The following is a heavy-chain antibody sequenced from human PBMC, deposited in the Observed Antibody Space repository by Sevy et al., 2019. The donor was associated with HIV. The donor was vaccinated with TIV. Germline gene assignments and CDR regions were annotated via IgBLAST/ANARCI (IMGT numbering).Heavy chain of an antibody. CDR1: GFTCSSYD. J-gene: IGHJ6*02. Sequence: GGSLRLSCGASGFTCSSYDMHWVRQAAGKGLEWVSGIGSCGDAYYPGSVKGRFTISRENAKNSLYLQMNSLRAGDTAGYYCARSGGYSDYGMDVWAQETTLTVS. CDR3: ARSGGYSDYGMDV. D-gene: IGHD5-12*01. V-gene: IGHV3-13*01. CDR2: IGSCGDA.